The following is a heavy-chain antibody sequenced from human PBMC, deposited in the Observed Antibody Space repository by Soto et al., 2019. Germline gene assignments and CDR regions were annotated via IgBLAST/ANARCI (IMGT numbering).Heavy chain of an antibody. D-gene: IGHD6-13*01. J-gene: IGHJ6*02. CDR2: VYYSGTA. CDR3: AHKPIVAATYYYYYGMDV. CDR1: SDSISSSTYY. V-gene: IGHV4-39*02. Sequence: SETLSLTCTVSSDSISSSTYYWGWIRQPPGKGLEWIGSVYYSGTAYYNPSLKSRVTISVDTSKNHFSLKLTSVTAADTAVYYCAHKPIVAATYYYYYGMDVWGQVTTVTVSS.